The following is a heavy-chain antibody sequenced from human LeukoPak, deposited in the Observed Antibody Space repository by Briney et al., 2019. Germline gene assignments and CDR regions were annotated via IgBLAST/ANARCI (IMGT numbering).Heavy chain of an antibody. CDR3: ARGSRTYYDFWSGYYQNWFDP. D-gene: IGHD3-3*01. Sequence: SETLSLTCAVYGGSFSGYYWSRIRQPPGKGLEWIGEINHSGSTNYNPSLKSRVTISVDTSKNQFSLKLSSVTAADTAVYYCARGSRTYYDFWSGYYQNWFDPWGQGTLVTVSS. V-gene: IGHV4-34*01. CDR1: GGSFSGYY. J-gene: IGHJ5*02. CDR2: INHSGST.